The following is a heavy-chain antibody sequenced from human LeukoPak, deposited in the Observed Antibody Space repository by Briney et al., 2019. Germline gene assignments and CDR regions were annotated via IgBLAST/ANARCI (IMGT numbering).Heavy chain of an antibody. Sequence: SETLSLTCTVSGGSVSSGSYYWSWIRQPPGKGLEWIGYIYYSGSTNYNPSLKSRVTISVDTSKNQFSLKLSSVTAADTAVYYCARTPQTAPSYYDIYYYYYYGMDVWGQGTTVTVSS. CDR1: GGSVSSGSYY. CDR3: ARTPQTAPSYYDIYYYYYYGMDV. V-gene: IGHV4-61*01. CDR2: IYYSGST. D-gene: IGHD3-9*01. J-gene: IGHJ6*02.